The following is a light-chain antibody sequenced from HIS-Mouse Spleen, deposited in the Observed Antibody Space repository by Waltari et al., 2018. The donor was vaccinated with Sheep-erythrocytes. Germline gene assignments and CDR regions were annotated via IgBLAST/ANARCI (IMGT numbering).Light chain of an antibody. V-gene: IGKV1-5*03. J-gene: IGKJ4*01. CDR3: QQYNSYPLT. CDR2: KAS. Sequence: DIQMTQSPSILSAFVGDRVKITCRVSQSISSWLAWYQQKPGKAPKLLIYKASSLESGVPSRFSGSGSGTEFTLTISSLQPDDFATYYCQQYNSYPLTFGGGTKVEIK. CDR1: QSISSW.